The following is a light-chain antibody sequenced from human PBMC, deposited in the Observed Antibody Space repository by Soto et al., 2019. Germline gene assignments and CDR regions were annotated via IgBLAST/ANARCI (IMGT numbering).Light chain of an antibody. CDR3: CSYTTTSTFV. V-gene: IGLV2-14*03. Sequence: QSALTQPASVSGSPGQSITISCTGTSSDVCGYNYVSWYQQHPGKVPKLMIYEVFRRPSGISDRFSGSKSGNTASLTISGLQAEDEADYYCCSYTTTSTFVFGGGTQLTVL. J-gene: IGLJ2*01. CDR2: EVF. CDR1: SSDVCGYNY.